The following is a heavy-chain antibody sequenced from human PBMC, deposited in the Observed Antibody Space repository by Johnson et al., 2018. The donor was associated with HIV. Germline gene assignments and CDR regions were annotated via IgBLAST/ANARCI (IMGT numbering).Heavy chain of an antibody. Sequence: VQLVESGGGVVQPGGSLRLSCVASGFTFSSYDMSWVRQAPGKGLEWVSGINWNGGSTGYADSVKGRFTISRDNAKNSLYLQMNSLRAEDTAVYYCARDFDSSGYLGAFDIWGQGTMVTVSS. CDR1: GFTFSSYD. D-gene: IGHD3-22*01. V-gene: IGHV3-20*04. J-gene: IGHJ3*02. CDR3: ARDFDSSGYLGAFDI. CDR2: INWNGGST.